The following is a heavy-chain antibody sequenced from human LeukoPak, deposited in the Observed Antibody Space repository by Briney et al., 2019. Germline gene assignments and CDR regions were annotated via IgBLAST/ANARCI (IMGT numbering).Heavy chain of an antibody. Sequence: PGRSLRLSCAASGFTFSSYWMHWVRQAPGKGLGWVSRINSEGSSTSYADSVKGRFTISRDNAKNTLYLQMNSLRAEDTAVYYCARGYSSGWYYFDYWGQGTLVTVSS. CDR3: ARGYSSGWYYFDY. J-gene: IGHJ4*02. V-gene: IGHV3-74*01. CDR1: GFTFSSYW. D-gene: IGHD6-19*01. CDR2: INSEGSST.